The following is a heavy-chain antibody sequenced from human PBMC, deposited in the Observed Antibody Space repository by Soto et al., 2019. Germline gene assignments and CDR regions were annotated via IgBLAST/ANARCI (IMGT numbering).Heavy chain of an antibody. V-gene: IGHV4-61*03. CDR1: GGSVSNASFY. D-gene: IGHD3-22*01. CDR3: VRVLDSSWYADL. CDR2: IFYTGVT. J-gene: IGHJ2*01. Sequence: QVQLQESGPGRVKPSETLSLTCSVSGGSVSNASFYWTWIRQAPGPGLEYIGYIFYTGVTNYNPSLGSRVTISLDTSKNPFSLKLNSMTAADTAVYYCVRVLDSSWYADLWGRGTLVTVSS.